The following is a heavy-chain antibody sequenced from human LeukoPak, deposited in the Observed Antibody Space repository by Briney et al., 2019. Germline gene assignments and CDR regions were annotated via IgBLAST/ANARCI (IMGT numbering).Heavy chain of an antibody. D-gene: IGHD3/OR15-3a*01. V-gene: IGHV1-18*01. Sequence: ASVKVSCKASGGTFSSYAISWVRQAPGQGLEWMGWISAYNGNTNYAQRLQGRVTMTTDTSTSTAYMELRSLRSDDTAVYYCARAGFGPFSPSDYWGQGTLVTVSS. CDR2: ISAYNGNT. CDR1: GGTFSSYA. J-gene: IGHJ4*02. CDR3: ARAGFGPFSPSDY.